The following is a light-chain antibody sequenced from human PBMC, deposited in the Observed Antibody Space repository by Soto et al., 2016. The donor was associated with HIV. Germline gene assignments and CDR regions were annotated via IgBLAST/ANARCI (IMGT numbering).Light chain of an antibody. V-gene: IGLV3-1*01. J-gene: IGLJ2*01. Sequence: SYELTQPPSVSVSPGRTASITCSGDKLGHKYASWYQQKPGQSPVVVMYQDIKRPSGIPERFSGSNSGNTATLTISGTQAMDEADYYCQAWDSSTVVFGGGTKLTVL. CDR3: QAWDSSTVV. CDR2: QDI. CDR1: KLGHKY.